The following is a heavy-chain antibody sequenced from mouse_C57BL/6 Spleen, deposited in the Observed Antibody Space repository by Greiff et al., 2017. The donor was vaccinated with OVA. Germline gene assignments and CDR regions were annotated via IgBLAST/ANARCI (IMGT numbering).Heavy chain of an antibody. CDR3: AKLLLPYYAMDY. CDR1: GYTFTSYW. V-gene: IGHV1-52*01. Sequence: QVQLQQPGAELVRPGSSVKLSCKASGYTFTSYWMHWVKQRPIQGLEWIGNIDPSDSETHYNQKFKDKATLTVDKSSSTAYMQLSSLTSEDSAVYYCAKLLLPYYAMDYWGQGTSVTVSS. CDR2: IDPSDSET. J-gene: IGHJ4*01. D-gene: IGHD2-3*01.